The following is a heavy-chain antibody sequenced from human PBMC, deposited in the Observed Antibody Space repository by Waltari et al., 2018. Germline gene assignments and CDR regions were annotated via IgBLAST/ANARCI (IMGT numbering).Heavy chain of an antibody. CDR2: VDPGEGRT. Sequence: DQSGAEMRKPGTTLKSYCQVTGFAFGAIYVHWVRQAPEKGLEWVGLVDPGEGRTLYAETFQGRVTIAADTSTNIVHIEVRGLRLEDAAVYYCTVSEVGKYFEKWGQGTLVTVSS. CDR1: GFAFGAIY. CDR3: TVSEVGKYFEK. D-gene: IGHD3-10*01. J-gene: IGHJ4*02. V-gene: IGHV1-69-2*01.